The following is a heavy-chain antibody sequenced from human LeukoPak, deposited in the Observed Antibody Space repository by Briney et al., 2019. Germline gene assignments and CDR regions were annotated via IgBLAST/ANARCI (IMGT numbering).Heavy chain of an antibody. J-gene: IGHJ5*02. CDR1: GYTFTTYA. CDR2: INAANGHT. Sequence: GASVKVSCKTSGYTFTTYAMHWVRQAPGQGLEYMGWINAANGHTKYSQKFRGRVTFTTGTSASTAYMDLSSLTSEDTAVYYCARPYIANRDWLDPWGQGTLVTVSS. V-gene: IGHV1-3*01. D-gene: IGHD2-15*01. CDR3: ARPYIANRDWLDP.